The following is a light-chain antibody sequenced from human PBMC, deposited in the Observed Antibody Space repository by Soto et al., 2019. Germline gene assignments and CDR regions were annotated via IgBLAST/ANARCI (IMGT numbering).Light chain of an antibody. J-gene: IGKJ5*01. Sequence: EIVLTQSPGTLALSPGERATLSCRASQSVNTNYLAWYQQKSGQAPRLLIYGASSRATGIPDRFSGSGSGTDFTLTISRLEPEDCGAYFCQQYGSSPIPFGQGTRLEIK. CDR2: GAS. V-gene: IGKV3-20*01. CDR3: QQYGSSPIP. CDR1: QSVNTNY.